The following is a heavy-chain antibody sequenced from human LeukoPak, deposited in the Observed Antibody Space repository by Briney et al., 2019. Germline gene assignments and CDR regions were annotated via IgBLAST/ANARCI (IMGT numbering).Heavy chain of an antibody. Sequence: GVSLRLSCAASGFTFSHYYMSWIRQAPGKGLEWVSYINSSSSYTNYAGSVKGRYTISRDNAKNSLYLQMNSLRAEDTAVYYCARVYYDILTSPYYFDYWGQGTLVTVSS. D-gene: IGHD3-9*01. CDR2: INSSSSYT. J-gene: IGHJ4*02. CDR3: ARVYYDILTSPYYFDY. CDR1: GFTFSHYY. V-gene: IGHV3-11*05.